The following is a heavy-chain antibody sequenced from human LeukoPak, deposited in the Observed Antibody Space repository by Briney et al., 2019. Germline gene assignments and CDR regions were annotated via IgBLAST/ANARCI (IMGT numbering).Heavy chain of an antibody. CDR2: ISWNSGSI. D-gene: IGHD3-22*01. J-gene: IGHJ3*02. CDR1: GFTFDDYA. Sequence: GGSLRLSCAASGFTFDDYAMHWVRQAPGKGLEWVSGISWNSGSIGYADSVKGRFTISRDNAKNSLYPEMNSLRAEATALYYCAKVGSSGAFDIWGQGTMVTVSS. CDR3: AKVGSSGAFDI. V-gene: IGHV3-9*01.